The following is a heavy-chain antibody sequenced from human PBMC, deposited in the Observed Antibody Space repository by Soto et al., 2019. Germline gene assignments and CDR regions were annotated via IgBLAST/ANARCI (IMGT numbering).Heavy chain of an antibody. J-gene: IGHJ6*03. V-gene: IGHV1-8*01. CDR2: MNPNSGNT. CDR1: GYTFTSYD. CDR3: ARGRQGLSYYYHYMDV. D-gene: IGHD3-16*02. Sequence: ASVKVSCKASGYTFTSYDINWVRQATGQGLEWMGWMNPNSGNTGYAQKFQGRVTMTRNTSISTAYMELSSLRSEDTAVYYCARGRQGLSYYYHYMDVWGKGTTVTVSS.